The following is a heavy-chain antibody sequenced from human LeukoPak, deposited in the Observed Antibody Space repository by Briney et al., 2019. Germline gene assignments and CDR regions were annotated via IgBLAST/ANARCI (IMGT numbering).Heavy chain of an antibody. D-gene: IGHD3-10*01. CDR2: ISAYNGNT. Sequence: EASVKVSCKASGYTFTSYGISWVRQAPGQGPEWMGWISAYNGNTNYAQKLQGRVTMTTDTSTSTAYMELRSLRSDDTAVYYCARGGSGSYYKQYYFDYWGQGTLVTVSS. J-gene: IGHJ4*02. V-gene: IGHV1-18*01. CDR3: ARGGSGSYYKQYYFDY. CDR1: GYTFTSYG.